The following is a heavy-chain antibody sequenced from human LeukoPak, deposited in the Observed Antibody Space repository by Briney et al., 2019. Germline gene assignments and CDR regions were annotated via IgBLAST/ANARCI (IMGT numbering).Heavy chain of an antibody. CDR3: ARFLGDSSGPGPFDY. V-gene: IGHV3-15*01. D-gene: IGHD3-22*01. CDR1: GFTFSNAW. Sequence: GGSLRLSCAASGFTFSNAWMSWVRQAPGKGLEWVGRIKSKTDGGTTDYAAPVKGRFTISRDDSKNTLYLQMNSLRAEDTAVYYCARFLGDSSGPGPFDYWGQGTLVTVSS. J-gene: IGHJ4*02. CDR2: IKSKTDGGTT.